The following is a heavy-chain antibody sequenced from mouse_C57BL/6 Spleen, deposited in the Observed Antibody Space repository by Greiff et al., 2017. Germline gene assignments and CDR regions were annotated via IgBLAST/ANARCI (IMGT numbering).Heavy chain of an antibody. D-gene: IGHD1-1*01. J-gene: IGHJ2*01. CDR3: ARSAFVYGSSYDY. CDR2: INPNNGGT. Sequence: EVQLQQSGPELVKPGASVKISCKASGYTFTDYYMNWVKQSHGKSLEWIGDINPNNGGTSYNQKFKGKATLTVDKSSSTAYMELRSLTSEDSAVYYCARSAFVYGSSYDYWGQGTTLTVSS. V-gene: IGHV1-26*01. CDR1: GYTFTDYY.